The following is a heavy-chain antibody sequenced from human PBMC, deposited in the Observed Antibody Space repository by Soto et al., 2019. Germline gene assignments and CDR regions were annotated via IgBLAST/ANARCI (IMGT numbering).Heavy chain of an antibody. Sequence: GESLKISCKGSGYSFTSYWIGWVRQMPGKGLEWMGIIYPGDSDTRYSPSFQGQVTISADKSISTAYLQWSSLKASDTAMYYCARRYYYDSTTYSPFDHWGQGTLVTVYS. CDR3: ARRYYYDSTTYSPFDH. CDR2: IYPGDSDT. V-gene: IGHV5-51*01. D-gene: IGHD3-22*01. J-gene: IGHJ4*02. CDR1: GYSFTSYW.